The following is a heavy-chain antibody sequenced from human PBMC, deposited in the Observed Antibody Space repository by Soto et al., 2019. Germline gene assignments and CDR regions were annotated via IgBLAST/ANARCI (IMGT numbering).Heavy chain of an antibody. V-gene: IGHV3-21*01. J-gene: IGHJ4*02. D-gene: IGHD3-10*01. CDR3: ARDRSYDRGFGGLFGW. CDR2: ISSSSSYI. Sequence: EVQLVESGGGLIKPGGSLRLSCAASGFTFSSYSMNWVRQAPGKGLEWVSSISSSSSYIYYADSVKGRFTISRDNAKNSLYLQMNSLRAEDTAVYYCARDRSYDRGFGGLFGWWGQGTLVTVSS. CDR1: GFTFSSYS.